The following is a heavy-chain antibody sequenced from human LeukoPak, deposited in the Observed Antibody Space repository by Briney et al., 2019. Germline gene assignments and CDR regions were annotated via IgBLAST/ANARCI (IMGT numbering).Heavy chain of an antibody. J-gene: IGHJ5*02. D-gene: IGHD4-23*01. CDR2: TYASGST. CDR1: GGSISSYY. V-gene: IGHV4-4*07. CDR3: ARDSTVINNWFDP. Sequence: SETLSLTCTVSGGSISSYYWSWIRQPAGQGLEWIGRTYASGSTNYNPSLKSRVTMSVDTSKNQFSLKLNSVTAADTAVYYCARDSTVINNWFDPWGQGTLVTVSS.